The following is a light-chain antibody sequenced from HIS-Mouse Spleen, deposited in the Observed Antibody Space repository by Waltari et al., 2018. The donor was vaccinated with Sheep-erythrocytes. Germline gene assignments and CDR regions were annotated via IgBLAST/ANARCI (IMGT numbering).Light chain of an antibody. V-gene: IGKV2-28*01. J-gene: IGKJ3*01. CDR3: LQALQTPIFP. CDR2: LGS. CDR1: QSLLHSNGYNY. Sequence: DIVMTQSPLSLPVTPGEPASISCRSSQSLLHSNGYNYLDWYLQKPGQSPQLLIYLGSNLASWVPDRFIGSGSGTDFTLKISRVEAEDVGVYYFLQALQTPIFPFGPGTKVDIK.